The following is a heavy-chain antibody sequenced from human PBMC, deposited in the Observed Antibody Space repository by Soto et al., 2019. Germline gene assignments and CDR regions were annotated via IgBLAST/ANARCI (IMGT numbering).Heavy chain of an antibody. CDR3: ASSHAGAHITAAVH. Sequence: QLQLQESGSGLVKPSQTLSLTCAVSGGSISSGGYSWSWIRQPPGKGLEWIGYISHSGSTYYNPSLKSRVTISVDRSKNQFSRKLSSVTAADTAVYYCASSHAGAHITAAVHWGQGTLVTVSS. V-gene: IGHV4-30-2*01. CDR1: GGSISSGGYS. CDR2: ISHSGST. J-gene: IGHJ4*02. D-gene: IGHD6-13*01.